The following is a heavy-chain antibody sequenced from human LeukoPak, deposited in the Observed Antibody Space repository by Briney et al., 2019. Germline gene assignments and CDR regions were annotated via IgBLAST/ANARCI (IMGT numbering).Heavy chain of an antibody. CDR1: GGSISSYY. J-gene: IGHJ6*03. Sequence: SETLSLTCTVSGGSISSYYWSWIRQPPGKGLEWIGYIYYSGSTNYNPSLKSRVTISVDTSKNQFSLKLSSVTAADTAVYYCARGNCSSSSLYYYYYYMDVWGKGTTVTVSS. CDR2: IYYSGST. CDR3: ARGNCSSSSLYYYYYYMDV. D-gene: IGHD6-6*01. V-gene: IGHV4-59*01.